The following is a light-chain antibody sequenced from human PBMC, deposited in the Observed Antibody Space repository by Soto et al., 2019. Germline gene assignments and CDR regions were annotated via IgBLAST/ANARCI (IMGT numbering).Light chain of an antibody. CDR1: QSISRW. CDR3: QEYNSYWT. Sequence: DIQLTKSHSNLSASVGDRVTITCRASQSISRWLAWYQQKPGKAPKLLIYDASSLQSGVPSRFSGSGSGTEFTLTISSLQPDDFGTYYCQEYNSYWTFGQGTKVDIK. CDR2: DAS. V-gene: IGKV1-5*01. J-gene: IGKJ1*01.